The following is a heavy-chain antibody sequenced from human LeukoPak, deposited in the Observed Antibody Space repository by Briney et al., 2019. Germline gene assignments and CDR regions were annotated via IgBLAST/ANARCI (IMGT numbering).Heavy chain of an antibody. V-gene: IGHV3-48*03. Sequence: GSLRLSCAASGFTFSSYEMNWVRQAPGKGLEWVSYISSSGSTIYYADSVKGRFTISRDNAKNSLYLQMNSLRAEDTAVYYCALSPDYYYGMDVWGQGTTVTVSS. D-gene: IGHD3-16*02. CDR1: GFTFSSYE. J-gene: IGHJ6*02. CDR3: ALSPDYYYGMDV. CDR2: ISSSGSTI.